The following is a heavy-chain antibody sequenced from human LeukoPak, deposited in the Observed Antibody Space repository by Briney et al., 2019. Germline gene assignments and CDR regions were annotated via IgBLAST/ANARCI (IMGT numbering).Heavy chain of an antibody. V-gene: IGHV3-30*02. J-gene: IGHJ4*02. CDR2: IQNDGSNK. CDR1: GITLTTNG. D-gene: IGHD6-19*01. Sequence: GGSLRLSCAASGITLTTNGMHWVRQAPGKGLEWVAFIQNDGSNKFYADSVKGRFTISKDTSINTLYLQMNSLGAEDTAVYYCARRSGLDYWGQGTLVTVSS. CDR3: ARRSGLDY.